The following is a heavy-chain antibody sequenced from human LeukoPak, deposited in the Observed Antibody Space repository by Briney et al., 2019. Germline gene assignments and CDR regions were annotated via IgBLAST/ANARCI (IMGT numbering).Heavy chain of an antibody. Sequence: GESLKISCKGSGYSFTSYWIGWVRQMPGKGLEGLGIIYPGDSDTRYSPSFQGQVTISADKSISTAYLQWSSLKASDTAMYYCAATKYSSGWYLFAFDIWGQGTMVTVSS. CDR2: IYPGDSDT. CDR1: GYSFTSYW. J-gene: IGHJ3*02. CDR3: AATKYSSGWYLFAFDI. D-gene: IGHD6-19*01. V-gene: IGHV5-51*01.